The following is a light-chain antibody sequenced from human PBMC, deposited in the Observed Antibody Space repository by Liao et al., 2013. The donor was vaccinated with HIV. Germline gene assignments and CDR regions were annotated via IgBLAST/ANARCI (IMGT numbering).Light chain of an antibody. J-gene: IGLJ2*01. CDR1: KLGEKY. V-gene: IGLV3-1*01. CDR3: QVWDINSDQDVV. Sequence: YDLTQPPSVSVSPGQTGSITCSGYKLGEKYVSWYQQKPGQAPVPVIYYDTVRPSGIPDRFSGSNSGDTATLTINRVEAGDEADYYCQVWDINSDQDVVFGGGTELTVL. CDR2: YDT.